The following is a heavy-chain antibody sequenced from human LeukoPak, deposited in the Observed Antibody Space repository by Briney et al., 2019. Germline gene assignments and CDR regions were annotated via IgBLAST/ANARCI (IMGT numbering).Heavy chain of an antibody. CDR3: AKEMGFCSGGSCYRWFAS. CDR2: ISTSSITK. D-gene: IGHD2-15*01. CDR1: GFTFSTYS. V-gene: IGHV3-48*01. Sequence: PGGSLRLSCAASGFTFSTYSMSWVRQAPGKGPEWLSYISTSSITKYYADSVKGRFTISRDDAKNSLSLQMNSLRADDTAVYYCAKEMGFCSGGSCYRWFASWGQGTLVTVSS. J-gene: IGHJ5*01.